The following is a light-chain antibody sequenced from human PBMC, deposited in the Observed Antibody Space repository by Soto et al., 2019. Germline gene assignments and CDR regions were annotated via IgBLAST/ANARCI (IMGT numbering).Light chain of an antibody. CDR3: QQRSNWPPIT. J-gene: IGKJ4*01. CDR2: DAS. Sequence: EIVLTQSPATLSLSPGERATLSCRASQSVSSYLAWYQQKPGQAPRLLIYDASTRTTGIPARFSGSGSGTDFTLTIRSLEPEDFSVYYCQQRSNWPPITFGGGTKVEIK. CDR1: QSVSSY. V-gene: IGKV3-11*01.